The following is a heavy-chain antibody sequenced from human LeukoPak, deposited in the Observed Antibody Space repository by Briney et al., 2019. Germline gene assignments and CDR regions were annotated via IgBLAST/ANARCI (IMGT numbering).Heavy chain of an antibody. D-gene: IGHD7-27*01. J-gene: IGHJ4*02. CDR2: INHSGST. Sequence: SAETLSLTCAVYGGSFSGYYWNWIRQPPGKGLEWIGEINHSGSTNYDPSLKSRVTISVDTSKNQFSLKLSSVTAADTAVYYCARGPPTTGDLDYWGQGTLVTVSS. V-gene: IGHV4-34*01. CDR3: ARGPPTTGDLDY. CDR1: GGSFSGYY.